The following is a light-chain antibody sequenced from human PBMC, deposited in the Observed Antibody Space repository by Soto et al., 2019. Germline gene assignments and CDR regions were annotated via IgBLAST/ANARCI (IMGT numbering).Light chain of an antibody. Sequence: QSALTQPASVSGSPGQSITISCTGTSSDVGGYNYVSWYQQHPGKAPKLMIYDVSNRPSGVSNRFSGSKSGNTASLTISGIHAEDQDDYYCSSYTSSSTLYVFGPGTKLTVL. V-gene: IGLV2-14*01. CDR1: SSDVGGYNY. CDR3: SSYTSSSTLYV. J-gene: IGLJ1*01. CDR2: DVS.